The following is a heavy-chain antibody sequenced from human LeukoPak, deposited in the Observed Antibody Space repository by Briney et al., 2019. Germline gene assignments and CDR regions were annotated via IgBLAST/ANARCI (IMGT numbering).Heavy chain of an antibody. Sequence: ASVKVSCKASGYTFTNFDINWVRQASGQGLEWVGWMTPNNGNASFAQKLQGRVTLTRDTSISTASMELSSLKSEDTAIYYCTRGDYWGQGTPVTVSS. CDR1: GYTFTNFD. V-gene: IGHV1-8*01. CDR3: TRGDY. J-gene: IGHJ4*02. CDR2: MTPNNGNA.